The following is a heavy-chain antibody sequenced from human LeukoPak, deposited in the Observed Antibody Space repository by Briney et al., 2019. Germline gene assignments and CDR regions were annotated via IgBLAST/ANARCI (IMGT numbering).Heavy chain of an antibody. V-gene: IGHV3-23*01. CDR1: GFTFSSYA. D-gene: IGHD4-17*01. J-gene: IGHJ4*02. Sequence: GGSLRLSRAASGFTFSSYAMSWIRQAPGKGLEWVSSISGSGGSTYYADSVKGRFTISRDNSQNTLYLQMNSLRAEDTAVYYCAKDGYGDYGGVYWGQGTLVTVSS. CDR3: AKDGYGDYGGVY. CDR2: ISGSGGST.